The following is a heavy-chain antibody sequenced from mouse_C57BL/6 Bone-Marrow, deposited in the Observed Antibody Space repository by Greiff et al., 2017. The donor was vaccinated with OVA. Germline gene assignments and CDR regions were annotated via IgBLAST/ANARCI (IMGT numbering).Heavy chain of an antibody. V-gene: IGHV1-81*01. J-gene: IGHJ1*03. D-gene: IGHD2-2*01. CDR3: ARLVTTRDWYFDV. Sequence: VKLQESGAELARPGASVKLSCKASGYTFTSYGISWVKQRTGQGLEWIGEIYPRSGNTYYNEKFKGKATLTADKSSSTAYMELRSLTSEDSAVYFCARLVTTRDWYFDVWGTGTTVTVSS. CDR1: GYTFTSYG. CDR2: IYPRSGNT.